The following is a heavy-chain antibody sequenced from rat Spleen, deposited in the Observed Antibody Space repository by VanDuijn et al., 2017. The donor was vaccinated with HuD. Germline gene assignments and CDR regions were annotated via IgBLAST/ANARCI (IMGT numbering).Heavy chain of an antibody. CDR2: LNHDSSAT. J-gene: IGHJ2*01. CDR1: GFSFSNSD. CDR3: TRGGNYDFDY. V-gene: IGHV5-29*01. D-gene: IGHD1-1*01. Sequence: EVQLVESGGGLVQPGRSLKLSCAGSGFSFSNSDMAWVRQAPTKGLEWVATLNHDSSATYYRDSVKGRFTISRDNAESTLYLQMNSLRSEDTATYYCTRGGNYDFDYWGHGVMVTVSS.